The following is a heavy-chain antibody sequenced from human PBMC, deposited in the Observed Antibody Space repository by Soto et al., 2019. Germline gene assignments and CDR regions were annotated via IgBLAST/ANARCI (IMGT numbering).Heavy chain of an antibody. J-gene: IGHJ6*03. CDR2: IYYSGST. CDR1: GGSISSYY. CDR3: AREVGYYYYYMDV. Sequence: SETLSLTCTVSGGSISSYYWSWIRQPPGKGLEWIGYIYYSGSTNYNPSLKSRVTISVDTSKNQFSLKLSSVTAADTAVYYCAREVGYYYYYMDVWGKGTTVTVSS. V-gene: IGHV4-59*01.